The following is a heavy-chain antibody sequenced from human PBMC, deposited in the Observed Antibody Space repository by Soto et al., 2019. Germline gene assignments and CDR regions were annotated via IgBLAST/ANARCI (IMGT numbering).Heavy chain of an antibody. J-gene: IGHJ4*02. D-gene: IGHD3-10*01. V-gene: IGHV4-59*02. CDR3: ARGPGASGTYHYYFDY. CDR2: IYNTGST. CDR1: GDSVSTYW. Sequence: PSETLSLTCTVSGDSVSTYWWSWIRQPPGKGLEWIAYIYNTGSTNYNPSLKSRVTISLDASKNQFPLKLSSVTAADTAVYYCARGPGASGTYHYYFDYWGPGTLVTVSS.